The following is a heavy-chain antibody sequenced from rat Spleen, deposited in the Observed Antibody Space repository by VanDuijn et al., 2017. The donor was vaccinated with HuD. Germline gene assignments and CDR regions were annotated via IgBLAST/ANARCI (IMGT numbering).Heavy chain of an antibody. D-gene: IGHD1-11*01. J-gene: IGHJ3*01. CDR1: GFTFSNYG. CDR2: ISPSGVST. Sequence: EVQLVESGGGLVQPGRSLKLSCAASGFTFSNYGMHWIRQAPTKGLEWVASISPSGVSTYYRDSVKGRFTISRDNAKSTLYLQMDSLRSEDTATYYWATEGAYYGGYLPFAYWGQGTLVTVSS. V-gene: IGHV5-19*01. CDR3: ATEGAYYGGYLPFAY.